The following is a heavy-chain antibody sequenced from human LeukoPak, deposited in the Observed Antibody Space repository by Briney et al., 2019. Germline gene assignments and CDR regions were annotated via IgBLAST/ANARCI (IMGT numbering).Heavy chain of an antibody. V-gene: IGHV1-69*01. CDR1: GGTFSSYA. J-gene: IGHJ6*02. CDR2: IIPNFGTA. D-gene: IGHD5-12*01. Sequence: GASVKVSCKASGGTFSSYAISWVRQAPGQGLEWMGGIIPNFGTANYAQKFQGRVTITADESTSTAYMELSSLRSEDTAVYYCARILPPFYSGYDFYGMDVWGQGTTVTVSS. CDR3: ARILPPFYSGYDFYGMDV.